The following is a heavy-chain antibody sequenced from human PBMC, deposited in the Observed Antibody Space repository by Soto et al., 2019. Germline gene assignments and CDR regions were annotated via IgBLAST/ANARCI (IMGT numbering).Heavy chain of an antibody. V-gene: IGHV1-18*01. D-gene: IGHD3-22*01. CDR2: ISTYNGNT. J-gene: IGHJ4*02. Sequence: VQLVQSGAEVKKPGASVKVSCKASGYTFITYGVSWVRQAPGQGLDWLGWISTYNGNTRYAERLQGRVTMTTDTTTNTAYMELRNLRSDDTAVYYCARGPTDYYDNSANYFLDYWRQGTLVTVSS. CDR3: ARGPTDYYDNSANYFLDY. CDR1: GYTFITYG.